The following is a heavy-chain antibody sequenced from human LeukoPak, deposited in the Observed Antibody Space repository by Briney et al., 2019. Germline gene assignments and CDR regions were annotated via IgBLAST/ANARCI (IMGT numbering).Heavy chain of an antibody. V-gene: IGHV3-21*04. D-gene: IGHD4-23*01. Sequence: GGSLRLSCAASGFTFSSYSMNWARQAPGKGLEWVSSISSSSTYLYYADSVKGRFTISRDNAKNSLYLQMNSLRTEDTALYYCAKGNDYGGNPGLSYYFDYWGQGTLVTVSS. J-gene: IGHJ4*02. CDR1: GFTFSSYS. CDR2: ISSSSTYL. CDR3: AKGNDYGGNPGLSYYFDY.